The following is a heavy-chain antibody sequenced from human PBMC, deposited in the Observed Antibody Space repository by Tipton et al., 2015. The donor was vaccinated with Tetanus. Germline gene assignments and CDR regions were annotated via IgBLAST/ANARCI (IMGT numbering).Heavy chain of an antibody. CDR2: INHSGNT. Sequence: TLSLTCAVYGASFSDYYWSWIRQAPGKGLEWIGEINHSGNTNHNPSLKSRITISRDTSKNQYSLSLSSVTAADTAVYFCVRGRGLGAYSFGFEHWGQGVLVTVSS. CDR1: GASFSDYY. D-gene: IGHD5-12*01. CDR3: VRGRGLGAYSFGFEH. J-gene: IGHJ4*02. V-gene: IGHV4-34*01.